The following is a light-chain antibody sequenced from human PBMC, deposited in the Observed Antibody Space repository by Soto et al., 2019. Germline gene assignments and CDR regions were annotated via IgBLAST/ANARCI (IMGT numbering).Light chain of an antibody. J-gene: IGKJ1*01. Sequence: DIQMTQSPSTLSASVGDRVTITCRASQSISSWLAWYQQKPGKAPKLLISKASSLQSGVPSRFSGSGSGTEFTLTISSLLFDHFATYEFQPHNRYSEAFG. CDR1: QSISSW. CDR3: QPHNRYSEA. CDR2: KAS. V-gene: IGKV1-5*03.